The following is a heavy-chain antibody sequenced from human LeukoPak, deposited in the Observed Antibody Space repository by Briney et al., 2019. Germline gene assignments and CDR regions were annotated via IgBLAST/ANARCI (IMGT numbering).Heavy chain of an antibody. D-gene: IGHD1-26*01. CDR2: IIPIFGTA. CDR3: ARLGGSYHFDY. Sequence: GASVKVSCKASGYTFTSYGISWVRQAPGQGLEWMGGIIPIFGTANYAQKFQGRVTITADESTSTAYMELSSLRSEDTAVYYCARLGGSYHFDYWGQGTLVTVSS. J-gene: IGHJ4*02. V-gene: IGHV1-69*13. CDR1: GYTFTSYG.